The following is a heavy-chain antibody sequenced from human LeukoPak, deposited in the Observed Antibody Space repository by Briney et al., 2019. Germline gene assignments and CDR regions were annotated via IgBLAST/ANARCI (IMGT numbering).Heavy chain of an antibody. J-gene: IGHJ4*02. CDR3: AKDIGRGGWRFDY. D-gene: IGHD6-19*01. CDR2: TSGVGGSI. V-gene: IGHV3-43*02. Sequence: GGSLRLAWAAARLTFDHYAMRSAGPGPRDCLEWVSLTSGVGGSIYYADSGKGRFTISRDNSKNSLYLQMNSLRTEDTALYYCAKDIGRGGWRFDYWGQGTLVTVSS. CDR1: RLTFDHYA.